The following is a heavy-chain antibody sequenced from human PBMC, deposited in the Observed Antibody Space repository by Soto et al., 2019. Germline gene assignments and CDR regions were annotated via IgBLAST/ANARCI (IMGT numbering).Heavy chain of an antibody. D-gene: IGHD3-10*01. CDR2: IYPGYSDT. CDR3: ASRTWDLGGFDP. J-gene: IGHJ5*02. CDR1: GYSFTNYW. V-gene: IGHV5-51*01. Sequence: GESLKISCKGSGYSFTNYWIGWVRQMPGKGLEWMGSIYPGYSDTRYSPSFQGQVTISVDKSISTAYLQWSSLSPEDTAVYYCASRTWDLGGFDPWGQGTLVTVSS.